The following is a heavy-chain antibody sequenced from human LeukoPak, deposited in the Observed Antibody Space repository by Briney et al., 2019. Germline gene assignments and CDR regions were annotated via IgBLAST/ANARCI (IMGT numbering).Heavy chain of an antibody. CDR2: ICSSSSYI. CDR3: ARGIQLWTTPGQYYFDY. D-gene: IGHD5-18*01. V-gene: IGHV3-21*01. Sequence: GGSLRLSCAASGFTFSSYSMNWVRQAPGRGLEWVSSICSSSSYIYYADSVKGRFTISRDNAKNSLYLQMNSLRAEDTAVYYCARGIQLWTTPGQYYFDYWGQGTLVTVSS. CDR1: GFTFSSYS. J-gene: IGHJ4*02.